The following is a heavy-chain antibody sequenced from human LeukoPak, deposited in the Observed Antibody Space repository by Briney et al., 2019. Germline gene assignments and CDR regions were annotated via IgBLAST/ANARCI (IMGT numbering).Heavy chain of an antibody. CDR2: SNPSGDST. CDR1: GYTFTNYY. D-gene: IGHD3-10*01. V-gene: IGHV1-46*01. Sequence: GASVKVSCKASGYTFTNYYIHWVRQAPGHGLEWLGISNPSGDSTNYAQKFQGRVTMTTDASTSTAYMELRSLRSDDTAVYYCVREVTMVRGVITFYHYNGMDVWGQGTAVTVSS. J-gene: IGHJ6*02. CDR3: VREVTMVRGVITFYHYNGMDV.